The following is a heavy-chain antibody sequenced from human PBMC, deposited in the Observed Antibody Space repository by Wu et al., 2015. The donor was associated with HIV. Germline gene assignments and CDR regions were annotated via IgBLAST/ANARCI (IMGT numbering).Heavy chain of an antibody. CDR3: ARGSRDGYKGNAFDI. Sequence: QMHLAQSGAEVKKPGASVRASCKASGYTFNAYYIHWVRQAPGQGLEWMGKINPGGGGTTYTQKFQGRVTMTRDTSTSTVYMELSSLRSEDTAVYYCARGSRDGYKGNAFDIWGQGTMVTVSS. D-gene: IGHD5-24*01. CDR1: GYTFNAYY. J-gene: IGHJ3*02. CDR2: INPGGGGT. V-gene: IGHV1-46*02.